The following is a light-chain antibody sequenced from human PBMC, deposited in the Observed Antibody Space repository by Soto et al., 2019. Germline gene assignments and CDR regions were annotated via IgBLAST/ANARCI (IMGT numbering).Light chain of an antibody. CDR3: QQYGYSPIT. V-gene: IGKV3-20*01. CDR1: QSVSSNY. CDR2: AAS. J-gene: IGKJ5*01. Sequence: IVLTHSPGTLSLSPWEIATLSCRAGQSVSSNYLAWYQQKPGQAPRLLIYAASNRATGIPDRFSGSGSGTDFTRTIDGLEPEDFVVYYCQQYGYSPITFGQGTRLEIK.